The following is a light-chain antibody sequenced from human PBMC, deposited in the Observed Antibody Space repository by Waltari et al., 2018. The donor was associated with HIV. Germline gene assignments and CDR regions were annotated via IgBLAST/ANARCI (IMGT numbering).Light chain of an antibody. CDR2: EVN. CDR3: SSYGDTNKLI. Sequence: QSALTQPPSASGSPGQSVSISCTGSSSDIGSYDYVSWYQQHPGNVPKLIIYEVNRGPSGVPNRFAGSKSGNTASLTVSGLQADDEADYYCSSYGDTNKLIFGGGTKLTVL. CDR1: SSDIGSYDY. J-gene: IGLJ2*01. V-gene: IGLV2-8*01.